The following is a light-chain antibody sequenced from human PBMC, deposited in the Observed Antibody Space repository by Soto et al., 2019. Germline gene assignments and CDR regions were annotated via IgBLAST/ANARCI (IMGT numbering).Light chain of an antibody. V-gene: IGKV3-11*01. CDR1: QSVSSY. CDR3: KQRSNWPT. J-gene: IGKJ5*01. CDR2: DAS. Sequence: EIVLTQSPATLSLSPGETATLSCRASQSVSSYLAWYQQKPGQAPRLLIYDASNRATGIPARFSGSGSGTDSTLTISSLEPEDFAVYYCKQRSNWPTCGQGTRLEIK.